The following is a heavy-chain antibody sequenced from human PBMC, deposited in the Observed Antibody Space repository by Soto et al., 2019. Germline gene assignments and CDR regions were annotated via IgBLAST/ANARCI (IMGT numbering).Heavy chain of an antibody. Sequence: GASVKVSCKASGYTFTGYYMHWVRQAPGQGLEWMGWINPNSGGTNYAQKFQGWVTMTRDTSISTAYMELSRLRSDDTAVYYCARTAASYYDILTGPSSWFDPWGQGTLVTVSS. CDR1: GYTFTGYY. D-gene: IGHD3-9*01. CDR2: INPNSGGT. J-gene: IGHJ5*02. CDR3: ARTAASYYDILTGPSSWFDP. V-gene: IGHV1-2*04.